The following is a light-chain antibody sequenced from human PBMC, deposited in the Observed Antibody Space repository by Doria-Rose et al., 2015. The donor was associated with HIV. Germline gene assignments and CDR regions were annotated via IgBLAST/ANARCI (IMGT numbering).Light chain of an antibody. Sequence: TQSPSSLSTSVGARVTITCRASQGISNFFAWYQRKPGRAPKLLIYAASILETGVPSRFRGSGSVTDFNFTVSSLQPEDIATYYCQQYENLPLTFGGGTKIEIK. CDR3: QQYENLPLT. J-gene: IGKJ4*01. CDR1: QGISNF. CDR2: AAS. V-gene: IGKV1-33*01.